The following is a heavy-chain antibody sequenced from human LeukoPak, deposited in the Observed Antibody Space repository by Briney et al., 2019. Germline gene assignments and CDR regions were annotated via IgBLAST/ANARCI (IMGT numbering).Heavy chain of an antibody. D-gene: IGHD4-23*01. Sequence: SETLSLTCTVSGGSISSYYWSWIRQPAGKGLEWIGRIYTSGSTNYNPSLKSRVTMSVDTSKNQFPLKLSSVTAADTAVYYCARVAPGDYGGNSLLLFDYWGQGTLVTVSS. V-gene: IGHV4-4*07. CDR3: ARVAPGDYGGNSLLLFDY. J-gene: IGHJ4*02. CDR1: GGSISSYY. CDR2: IYTSGST.